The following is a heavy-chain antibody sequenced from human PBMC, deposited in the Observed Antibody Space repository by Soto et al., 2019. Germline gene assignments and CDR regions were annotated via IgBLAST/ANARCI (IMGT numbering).Heavy chain of an antibody. Sequence: QVQLQESGPGLVKPSQTLSLTCTVSGGSISSGGYYWSWIRQHPGKGLEWIGYIYYSGSTYYNPSLKRRVTISVDTSKNQFSLKLSSVTAADTAVYYCARATNDYSNYGHFQHWGQGTLVTVSS. D-gene: IGHD4-4*01. CDR2: IYYSGST. CDR1: GGSISSGGYY. V-gene: IGHV4-31*03. CDR3: ARATNDYSNYGHFQH. J-gene: IGHJ1*01.